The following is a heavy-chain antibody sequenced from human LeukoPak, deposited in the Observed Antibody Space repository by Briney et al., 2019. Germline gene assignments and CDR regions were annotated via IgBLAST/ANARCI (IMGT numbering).Heavy chain of an antibody. CDR3: ARDGKPYSSGWYVYYYGMDV. CDR2: ISSSSSYI. Sequence: PGGSLRLFCAASGFTFSSYSMNWVRQAPGKGLEWVSSISSSSSYIYYADSVKGRFTISRDNAKNSLYLQMNSLRAEDTAVYYCARDGKPYSSGWYVYYYGMDVWGKGTTVTVSS. V-gene: IGHV3-21*01. D-gene: IGHD6-19*01. CDR1: GFTFSSYS. J-gene: IGHJ6*04.